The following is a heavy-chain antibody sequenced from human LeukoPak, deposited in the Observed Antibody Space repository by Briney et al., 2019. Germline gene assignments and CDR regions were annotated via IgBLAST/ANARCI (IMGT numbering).Heavy chain of an antibody. CDR2: FDPEDGET. D-gene: IGHD6-19*01. CDR1: GYTLTELS. V-gene: IGHV1-24*01. J-gene: IGHJ4*02. Sequence: ASVKVSCKVSGYTLTELSMHWVRQAPGKGLEWMGGFDPEDGETIYAQKFQGRVTMTEDTSTDTAYMELSSLRSEDTAVYYCATLGQQWRGVDYWGQGTLVTVSS. CDR3: ATLGQQWRGVDY.